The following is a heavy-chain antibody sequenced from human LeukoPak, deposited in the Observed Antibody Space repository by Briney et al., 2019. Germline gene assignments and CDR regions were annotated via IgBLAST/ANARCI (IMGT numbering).Heavy chain of an antibody. V-gene: IGHV1-18*01. CDR3: ARDKGASYLSSFDY. J-gene: IGHJ4*02. CDR1: GYTFTSFG. CDR2: ISAYNGNT. D-gene: IGHD2-2*01. Sequence: GASVKVSCKASGYTFTSFGISWVRQAPGQGLEWMGWISAYNGNTNYAQKLQGRVTMTTDTSTSTAYMELRSLRSDDTAVYYCARDKGASYLSSFDYWGQGTLVTVSS.